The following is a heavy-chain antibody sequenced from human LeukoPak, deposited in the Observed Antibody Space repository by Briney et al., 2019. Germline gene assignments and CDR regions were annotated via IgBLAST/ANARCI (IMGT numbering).Heavy chain of an antibody. V-gene: IGHV3-23*01. CDR1: GFTFGSYG. CDR3: AIMHGYYDGSGYWVQ. Sequence: GGSLRLSCGASGFTFGSYGMTWVRQAPGKGLEWVSFITTNGGTTSCADSVGGRFTISRDNPRNTLYLQMNNLRDEDTAVYYCAIMHGYYDGSGYWVQWGQGTLVTVSS. D-gene: IGHD3-22*01. J-gene: IGHJ4*02. CDR2: ITTNGGTT.